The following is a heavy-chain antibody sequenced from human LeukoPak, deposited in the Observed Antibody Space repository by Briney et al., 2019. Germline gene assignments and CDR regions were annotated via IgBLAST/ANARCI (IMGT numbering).Heavy chain of an antibody. CDR3: AKGGYYYDSSGTNDY. J-gene: IGHJ4*02. V-gene: IGHV3-33*06. D-gene: IGHD3-22*01. Sequence: GGSLRLSCAASGFTFSSYGMHWVRQAPGKGLEWVAVIWYDGSNKYYADSVKGRFTISRDNSKNTLYLQMNSMRAEDTAVYYCAKGGYYYDSSGTNDYWGQGTLVTVSS. CDR1: GFTFSSYG. CDR2: IWYDGSNK.